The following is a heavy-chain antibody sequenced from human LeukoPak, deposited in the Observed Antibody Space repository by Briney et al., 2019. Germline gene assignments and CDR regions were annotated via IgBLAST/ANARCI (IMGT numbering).Heavy chain of an antibody. Sequence: GGSLRLSCAASGFTFSSYCMNWVRQAPGKGLEWVSSISERSVYIYYADSVKGRFTISRDNAKNSLSLQMNSLRAEDTAVYYCARTRFCGNDFYPWDFHYWGQGTPVTVSS. CDR2: ISERSVYI. J-gene: IGHJ4*02. CDR3: ARTRFCGNDFYPWDFHY. CDR1: GFTFSSYC. V-gene: IGHV3-21*01. D-gene: IGHD2-21*02.